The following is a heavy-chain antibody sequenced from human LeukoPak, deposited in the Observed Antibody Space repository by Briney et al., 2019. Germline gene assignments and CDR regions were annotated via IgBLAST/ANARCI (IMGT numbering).Heavy chain of an antibody. V-gene: IGHV1-2*02. J-gene: IGHJ5*02. CDR3: ASQRIQLVGAKIGWFDP. CDR2: INPNSGGT. D-gene: IGHD1-26*01. Sequence: ASVKVSCKASGYTFTGYYMHWVRQAPGQGLEWMGWINPNSGGTNYAQKFQGRVTMTRDTSISTAYMELSRLRSDDTAVYYCASQRIQLVGAKIGWFDPWGQGTLVTVSS. CDR1: GYTFTGYY.